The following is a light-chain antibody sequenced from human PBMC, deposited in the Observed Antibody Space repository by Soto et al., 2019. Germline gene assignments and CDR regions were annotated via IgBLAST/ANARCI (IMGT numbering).Light chain of an antibody. Sequence: EMVMTQSPATLSVAPGERATRSCRASQSVSSKLAWYQQKPGQAPRLLIYGASSRATGIPDRFSGSGSGTDFTLTISRLDPEDFAVYYCQQYASSPPTFGQGTKVDI. J-gene: IGKJ1*01. CDR1: QSVSSK. CDR3: QQYASSPPT. V-gene: IGKV3-20*01. CDR2: GAS.